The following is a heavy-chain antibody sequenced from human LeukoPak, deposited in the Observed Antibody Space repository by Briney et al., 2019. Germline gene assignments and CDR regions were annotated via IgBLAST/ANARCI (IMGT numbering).Heavy chain of an antibody. CDR2: ISSSSTSM. CDR3: TRYLSGGFDS. V-gene: IGHV3-21*06. Sequence: GGSLRLSCVASGFTFTSYSMTWVRQAPGKGLEWVSSISSSSTSMYYAETVKGRFTISRDNAKNSLYLQMNSLRAEDTAVYYCTRYLSGGFDSWGQGTLVTVSS. J-gene: IGHJ4*02. CDR1: GFTFTSYS. D-gene: IGHD2-15*01.